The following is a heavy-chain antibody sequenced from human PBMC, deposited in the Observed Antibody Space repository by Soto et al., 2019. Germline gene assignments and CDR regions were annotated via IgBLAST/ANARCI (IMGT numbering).Heavy chain of an antibody. CDR1: GGSISSGGYS. J-gene: IGHJ4*02. CDR2: IYHSGST. CDR3: ARVLGNSKSDY. Sequence: SETLSLTCAVSGGSISSGGYSWSWIRQPPGKGLEWIGYIYHSGSTYYNPSLKSRVTISVDRSKNQFSLKLSSVTAADTAVYYCARVLGNSKSDYWGQGTLVTVSS. V-gene: IGHV4-30-2*01. D-gene: IGHD3-16*01.